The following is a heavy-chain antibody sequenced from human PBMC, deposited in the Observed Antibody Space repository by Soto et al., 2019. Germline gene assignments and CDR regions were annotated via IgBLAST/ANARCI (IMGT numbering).Heavy chain of an antibody. D-gene: IGHD3-10*01. J-gene: IGHJ5*02. V-gene: IGHV1-3*01. Sequence: QVQLVQSGAEVKEPGASVRVSCKAFGYTFTAYNIHWLRQAPGQGLEWMGWINAGNGNTRSSRKFQGRVIITRDPSATTAYLEVDRLRSEDTAIYYCARVAPSGGSVPRFDPWGQGTLLTVSS. CDR3: ARVAPSGGSVPRFDP. CDR2: INAGNGNT. CDR1: GYTFTAYN.